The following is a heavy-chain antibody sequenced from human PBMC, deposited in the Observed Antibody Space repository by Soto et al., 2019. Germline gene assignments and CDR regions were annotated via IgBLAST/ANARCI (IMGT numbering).Heavy chain of an antibody. CDR1: GGSISSYY. D-gene: IGHD3-10*01. J-gene: IGHJ4*02. V-gene: IGHV4-59*08. CDR2: IYYSGST. Sequence: PSETLSFTCPVSGGSISSYYWSWIRQPPGKGLEWIGYIYYSGSTNYNPSLKSRVTISVDTSKNQFSLKLNSMTAADTAVYYCARHNYGSGSTYFDYWGQGTLVTVSS. CDR3: ARHNYGSGSTYFDY.